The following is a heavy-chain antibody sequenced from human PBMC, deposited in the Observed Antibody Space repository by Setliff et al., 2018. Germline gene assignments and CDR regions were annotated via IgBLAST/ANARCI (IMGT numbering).Heavy chain of an antibody. CDR1: DDSLSSRHYY. D-gene: IGHD1-26*01. J-gene: IGHJ4*02. Sequence: SETLSLTCTVSDDSLSSRHYYWSWIRQPAGKGLEWLGQIYHSGTTNYNLSLKSRVTISVDKSQNQFSLRVTSVTAADTAVYYCARGRSYYIYWGQGTLVTVSS. CDR3: ARGRSYYIY. V-gene: IGHV4-61*10. CDR2: IYHSGTT.